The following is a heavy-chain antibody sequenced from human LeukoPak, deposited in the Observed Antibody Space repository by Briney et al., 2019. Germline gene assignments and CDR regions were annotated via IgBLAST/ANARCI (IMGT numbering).Heavy chain of an antibody. CDR2: ISSSSSYI. J-gene: IGHJ3*02. Sequence: GGSLRLSCAASGFTFSSYSMNWVRQAPGKGLEWVSSISSSSSYIYYADSVKGRFTISRDNAKNSLYLQMNSLRAEDTAVYYCARERSSSWYSRIFDAFDIWGQGTMVTVSS. D-gene: IGHD6-13*01. CDR3: ARERSSSWYSRIFDAFDI. V-gene: IGHV3-21*01. CDR1: GFTFSSYS.